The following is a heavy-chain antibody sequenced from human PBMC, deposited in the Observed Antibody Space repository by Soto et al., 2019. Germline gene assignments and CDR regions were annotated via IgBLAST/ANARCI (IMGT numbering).Heavy chain of an antibody. Sequence: PGGSLRLSXNASGFAFNNYAMNWVRQAPGKGLEWVSHISGSGGSTDYAESVKGRFSISKDSVNNTLYLHMSSLRAEDTALYFCAQEGPYINSWSSAGYLQHWGLGTQVTVSS. CDR3: AQEGPYINSWSSAGYLQH. CDR2: ISGSGGST. J-gene: IGHJ1*01. V-gene: IGHV3-23*01. D-gene: IGHD2-2*02. CDR1: GFAFNNYA.